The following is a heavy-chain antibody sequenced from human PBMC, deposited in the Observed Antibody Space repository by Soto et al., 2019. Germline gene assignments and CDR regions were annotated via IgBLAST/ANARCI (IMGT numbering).Heavy chain of an antibody. V-gene: IGHV3-21*01. J-gene: IGHJ6*02. CDR3: ARVGCSGGSCSSRWDFYYGMDV. CDR1: GFTFSSYS. Sequence: PVGSLRLSSAASGFTFSSYSMNWVRQAPGKGPEWVSSVSSSGSYTQYADSVKGRFTISRDNAKNSLYLQVNSLRGEDTAVYYCARVGCSGGSCSSRWDFYYGMDVWGQGTTVTVSS. CDR2: VSSSGSYT. D-gene: IGHD2-15*01.